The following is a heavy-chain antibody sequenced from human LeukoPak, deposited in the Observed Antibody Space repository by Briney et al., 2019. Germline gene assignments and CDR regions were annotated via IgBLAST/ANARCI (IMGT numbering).Heavy chain of an antibody. CDR1: GGSISSYY. J-gene: IGHJ5*02. V-gene: IGHV4-4*07. CDR3: ARAGSYSSGWYSLNWFDP. Sequence: PSETLSLTCTVSGGSISSYYWSWIRQPAGKGLEWIGRIYTSGSTNYNPSLKSRVTISVDTSKNQFSLKLSSVTAADTAVYYCARAGSYSSGWYSLNWFDPWGQGTLVTVSS. D-gene: IGHD6-19*01. CDR2: IYTSGST.